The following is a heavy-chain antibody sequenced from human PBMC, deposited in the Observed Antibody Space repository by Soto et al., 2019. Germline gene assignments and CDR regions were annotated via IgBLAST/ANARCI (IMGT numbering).Heavy chain of an antibody. J-gene: IGHJ4*02. Sequence: GASVKVSCKASGYTFTGYYMHWVRQAPGQGLEWMGWIIPNGGRTNYAQKLQGWVTMTRDMSISTAYRELSRLRSDDTGVYYCARAMNNFRSGYYLGCWGQGTLFTVS. CDR1: GYTFTGYY. D-gene: IGHD3-3*01. CDR3: ARAMNNFRSGYYLGC. CDR2: IIPNGGRT. V-gene: IGHV1-2*04.